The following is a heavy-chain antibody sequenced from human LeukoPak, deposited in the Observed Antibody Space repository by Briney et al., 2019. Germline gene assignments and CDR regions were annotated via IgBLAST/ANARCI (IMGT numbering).Heavy chain of an antibody. V-gene: IGHV3-23*01. CDR2: ISGSGGST. Sequence: GGSLRLSCAASGFTFSSYAMSWVRQAPGKGLEWVSAISGSGGSTYYADSVKGRFTISRDNSKNTLYLQMNSLRAEDTAVYYCAKDFPSMVRGVIHDAFDIWGQGTIVTVSS. D-gene: IGHD3-10*01. J-gene: IGHJ3*02. CDR1: GFTFSSYA. CDR3: AKDFPSMVRGVIHDAFDI.